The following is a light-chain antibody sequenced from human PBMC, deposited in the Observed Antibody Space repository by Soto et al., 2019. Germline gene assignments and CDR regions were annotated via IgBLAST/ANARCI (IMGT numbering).Light chain of an antibody. J-gene: IGLJ1*01. CDR3: SSYTSSSTLLYV. Sequence: QSALTQPASVSGSAGRSITISCTGASSDVGGYNYVSWYQQQPGKAPKLMIYDVSNRPSGVSNRFSGSKSGNTASLTISGLQAEDEADHYCSSYTSSSTLLYVFGTGTKLTV. CDR1: SSDVGGYNY. V-gene: IGLV2-14*01. CDR2: DVS.